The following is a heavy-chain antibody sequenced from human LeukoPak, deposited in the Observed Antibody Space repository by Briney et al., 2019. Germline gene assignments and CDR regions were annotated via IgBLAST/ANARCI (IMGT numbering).Heavy chain of an antibody. V-gene: IGHV3-23*01. CDR3: AKSGAPPFRLGITMIVA. Sequence: PGGSLRLSCAASGFTFSSYAMSWVRQAPGKGLEWVSAISGSGGSTYYADSVKGRFTISRDNSKNTLYLQMNSLRAEDTAVYYCAKSGAPPFRLGITMIVAWGQGTLVTVSS. J-gene: IGHJ5*02. D-gene: IGHD3-22*01. CDR2: ISGSGGST. CDR1: GFTFSSYA.